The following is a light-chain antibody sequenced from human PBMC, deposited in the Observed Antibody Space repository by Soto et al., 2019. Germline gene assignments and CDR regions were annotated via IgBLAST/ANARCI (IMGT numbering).Light chain of an antibody. V-gene: IGKV1-5*03. CDR3: QQYNSYSPS. CDR2: KAS. CDR1: QSISVW. Sequence: DIQRTQSPSTLSASVGDRVTITCRASQSISVWLAGYQQKAGKAPNLLIYKASRLESGVPSRFSGRGSETEFTLTISGLQPGEYATYYCQQYNSYSPSFGQGTKVEVK. J-gene: IGKJ1*01.